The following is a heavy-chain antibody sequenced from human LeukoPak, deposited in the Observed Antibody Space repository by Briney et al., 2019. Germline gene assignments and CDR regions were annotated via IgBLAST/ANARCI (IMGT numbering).Heavy chain of an antibody. Sequence: SETLSLTCTVSGGSISSSSYYWGWIRQPPGKGLEWFGSIYYSGSTYYNPSLKSRVTKSLDTSKNQFSLKLSSVTAADTAVYYCARHRVEVVVVAATPPDSWGQGTLVTVSS. CDR3: ARHRVEVVVVAATPPDS. V-gene: IGHV4-39*01. D-gene: IGHD2-15*01. CDR2: IYYSGST. J-gene: IGHJ4*02. CDR1: GGSISSSSYY.